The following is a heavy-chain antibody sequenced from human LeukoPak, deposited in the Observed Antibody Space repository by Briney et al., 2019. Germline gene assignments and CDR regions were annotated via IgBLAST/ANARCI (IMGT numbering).Heavy chain of an antibody. CDR3: ARGPGLGVPAVILDYYGLDV. CDR1: GYTFSDYY. Sequence: ASVKVSCKASGYTFSDYYIHWVRQAPGQGLEWMGWINPKSADTNNAQEFQGRVTMTRDTSISTASIELSRLISDDTAVYYCARGPGLGVPAVILDYYGLDVWGQGTTVTVSS. J-gene: IGHJ6*02. D-gene: IGHD2-2*01. CDR2: INPKSADT. V-gene: IGHV1-2*02.